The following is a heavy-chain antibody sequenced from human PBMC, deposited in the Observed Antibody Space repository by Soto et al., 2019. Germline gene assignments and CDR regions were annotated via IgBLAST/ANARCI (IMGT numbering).Heavy chain of an antibody. D-gene: IGHD3-16*01. V-gene: IGHV1-18*01. CDR3: ARLPQAGSPRLRGNWFDP. CDR2: ISAYNGNT. J-gene: IGHJ5*02. Sequence: QVQLVQSGAEVKKPGASVKVSCKASGYTFTSYGIIWVRQAPGQGLEWMGWISAYNGNTNYAQKLQCRVTMTTDTSTSTAYMELSSLRSDDTAVYYCARLPQAGSPRLRGNWFDPRGQGTLVTVSS. CDR1: GYTFTSYG.